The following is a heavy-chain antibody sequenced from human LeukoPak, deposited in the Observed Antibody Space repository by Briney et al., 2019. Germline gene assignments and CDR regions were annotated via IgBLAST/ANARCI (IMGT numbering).Heavy chain of an antibody. J-gene: IGHJ4*02. CDR2: IIPIFGTA. CDR3: ARGYSRYCSGGSCPRALDY. V-gene: IGHV1-69*05. D-gene: IGHD2-15*01. Sequence: GSSVTVSCKASGGTFSSYAISWVRQAPGQGLEWMGGIIPIFGTANYAQKFQGRVTITTDESTSTAYMELSSLRSEDTAVYYCARGYSRYCSGGSCPRALDYWGQGTLVTGSS. CDR1: GGTFSSYA.